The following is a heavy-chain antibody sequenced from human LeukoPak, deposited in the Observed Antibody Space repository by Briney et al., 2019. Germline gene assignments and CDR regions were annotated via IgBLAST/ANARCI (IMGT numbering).Heavy chain of an antibody. CDR1: GASVSRNW. J-gene: IGHJ4*02. V-gene: IGHV4-4*02. D-gene: IGHD5-24*01. CDR2: IHHSGGT. CDR3: TRQRDGYPTFGED. Sequence: SETLSLTCTVSGASVSRNWWSWVRQPPGKGLEWIGEIHHSGGTNYNPSLKSRVTMSLDNSNNHFSLKLSSVTAADTAVYYCTRQRDGYPTFGEDWGQGTLVTVSS.